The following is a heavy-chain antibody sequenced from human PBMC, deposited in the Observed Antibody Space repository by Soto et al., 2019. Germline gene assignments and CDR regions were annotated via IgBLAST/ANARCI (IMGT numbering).Heavy chain of an antibody. Sequence: PGGSLRLSCAASGFTFDDYAMHWVRQAPGKGLEWVSGISWNSGSIGYADSVKGRFTISRDNAKNSLYLQMNSLRAEDTALYYCAKVAVAGTYFDYWGQGTLLTVSS. D-gene: IGHD6-19*01. CDR3: AKVAVAGTYFDY. J-gene: IGHJ4*02. CDR1: GFTFDDYA. CDR2: ISWNSGSI. V-gene: IGHV3-9*01.